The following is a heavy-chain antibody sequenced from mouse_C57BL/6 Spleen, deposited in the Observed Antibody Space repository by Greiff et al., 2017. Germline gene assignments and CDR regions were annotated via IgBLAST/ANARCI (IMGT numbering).Heavy chain of an antibody. CDR2: ISYDGSN. V-gene: IGHV3-6*01. D-gene: IGHD2-1*01. Sequence: EVKLMESGPGLVKPSQSLSLTCSVTGYSITSGYYWNWIRQFPGNKLEWMGYISYDGSNNYNPSLKNRISITRDTSKNQFFLKLNSVTTEDTATYYCARGGLYGNSAWFAYWGQGTLVTVSA. CDR1: GYSITSGYY. J-gene: IGHJ3*01. CDR3: ARGGLYGNSAWFAY.